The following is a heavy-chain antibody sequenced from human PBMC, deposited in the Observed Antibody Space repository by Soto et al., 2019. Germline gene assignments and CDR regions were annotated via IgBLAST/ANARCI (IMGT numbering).Heavy chain of an antibody. CDR3: ASYSIGYDFWSGSPYFYYGMDV. Sequence: LSLTCTVSGGSISSGDYYWSWIRQPPGQGLEWIGYIYYSGSTYYNPSLKSRVTISVDTSKNQFSLKLCSVTAADTAVYYCASYSIGYDFWSGSPYFYYGMDVWGQGTTVTVSS. V-gene: IGHV4-30-4*01. D-gene: IGHD3-3*01. J-gene: IGHJ6*02. CDR1: GGSISSGDYY. CDR2: IYYSGST.